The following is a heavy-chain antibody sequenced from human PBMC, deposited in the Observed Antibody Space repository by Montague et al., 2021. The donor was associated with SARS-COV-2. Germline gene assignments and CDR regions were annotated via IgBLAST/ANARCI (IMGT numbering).Heavy chain of an antibody. CDR3: ATQEDPSGWIPGPFDC. D-gene: IGHD6-19*01. Sequence: SETLSLTCTVSGGSISSSSYYWAWIRQPPGKGLEWIGSIYYRGSTYYNPSLKSRVFISVDTSKNQLSLTLTSVTAADTAVYYCATQEDPSGWIPGPFDCWGQGTLLSVSS. CDR2: IYYRGST. J-gene: IGHJ4*02. V-gene: IGHV4-39*01. CDR1: GGSISSSSYY.